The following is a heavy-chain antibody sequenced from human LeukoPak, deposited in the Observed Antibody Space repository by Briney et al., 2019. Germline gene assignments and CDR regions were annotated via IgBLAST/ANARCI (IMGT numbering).Heavy chain of an antibody. Sequence: ASVKVSCKASGYTFTSYGISWVRQAPGQGLEWMGWISAYNGNTNYAQKLQGRVTMTTDTSTSTAYMELRRLRSDDTAVYYCARTTVTTWSYYYYYMDVWGKGTTVTVSS. D-gene: IGHD4-11*01. CDR2: ISAYNGNT. V-gene: IGHV1-18*01. CDR3: ARTTVTTWSYYYYYMDV. J-gene: IGHJ6*03. CDR1: GYTFTSYG.